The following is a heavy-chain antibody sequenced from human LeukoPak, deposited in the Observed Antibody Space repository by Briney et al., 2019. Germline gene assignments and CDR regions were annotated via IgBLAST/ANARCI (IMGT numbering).Heavy chain of an antibody. J-gene: IGHJ5*02. V-gene: IGHV4-61*02. Sequence: PSETLSLTCTVSGASISSGSYYWSWIRQPAGKGLEWIGRVYISGTTNYNPSLKSRATISVDTSKNQISLKLSSVTAADTAVYYCARDQSLWTPYNWYDPWGQGTLVTVSS. CDR2: VYISGTT. CDR1: GASISSGSYY. D-gene: IGHD3/OR15-3a*01. CDR3: ARDQSLWTPYNWYDP.